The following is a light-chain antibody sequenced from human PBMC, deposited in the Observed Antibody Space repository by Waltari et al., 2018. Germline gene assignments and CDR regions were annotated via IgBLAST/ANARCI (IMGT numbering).Light chain of an antibody. CDR2: DAS. CDR3: QKYVNLPAT. V-gene: IGKV3-20*01. CDR1: QSVSKY. Sequence: EIVLTQYPGTLPLSTGESATLSCRASQSVSKYLAWYQQRPGQAPRLLIYDASIRATGIPDRFSGSGSGTDFSLTISRLQPEDFAVYYCQKYVNLPATFGQGTKVEIK. J-gene: IGKJ1*01.